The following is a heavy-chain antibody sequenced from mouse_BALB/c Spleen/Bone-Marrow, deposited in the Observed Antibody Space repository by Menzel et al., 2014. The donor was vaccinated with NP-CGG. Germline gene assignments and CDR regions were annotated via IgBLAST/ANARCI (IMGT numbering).Heavy chain of an antibody. V-gene: IGHV1-14*01. D-gene: IGHD2-14*01. CDR1: GYTFTSYV. CDR3: AKGGNYRYDFDY. Sequence: EVQLQQSGPELVKPGASVKMSCKASGYTFTSYVMHWVKQKPGQGLEWIGYINPYNDGTKYNEKFKGMATLTSDRSSSTAYMELSSLTSGDSAVYYCAKGGNYRYDFDYWGQGTTLTVSS. J-gene: IGHJ2*01. CDR2: INPYNDGT.